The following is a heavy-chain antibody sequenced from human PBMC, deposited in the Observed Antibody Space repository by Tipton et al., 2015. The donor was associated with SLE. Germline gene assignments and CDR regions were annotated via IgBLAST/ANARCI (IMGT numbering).Heavy chain of an antibody. CDR1: GGSLSSVTYY. V-gene: IGHV4-31*03. J-gene: IGHJ5*02. D-gene: IGHD4-11*01. CDR2: IYFTGRT. CDR3: ARVKDYHLWVDP. Sequence: TLSLTCTVSGGSLSSVTYYWTWIRQHPGKGLEWIGYIYFTGRTYYNPSLKGRLTISLDTSKNQFSLKMSSVTAADTAVYYCARVKDYHLWVDPWGQGTLVTVSS.